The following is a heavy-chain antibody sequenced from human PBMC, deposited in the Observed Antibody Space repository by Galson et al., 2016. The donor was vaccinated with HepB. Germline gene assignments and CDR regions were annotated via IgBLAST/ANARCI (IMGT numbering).Heavy chain of an antibody. V-gene: IGHV1-3*01. CDR3: AREGQVLWFGAFKYYFDY. Sequence: SVKVSCKASGYTFTNYAIHWVRQAPGQRLEWMGWINAGNGNTNYSPKFQGRVTITRDTSASTAFMELRSLRSEDTAVYYCAREGQVLWFGAFKYYFDYWGQGTLVTVSS. J-gene: IGHJ4*02. CDR2: INAGNGNT. D-gene: IGHD3-10*01. CDR1: GYTFTNYA.